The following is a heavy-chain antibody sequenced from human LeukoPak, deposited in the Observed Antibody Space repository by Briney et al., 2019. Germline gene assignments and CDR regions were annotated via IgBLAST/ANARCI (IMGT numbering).Heavy chain of an antibody. Sequence: ASVKVSCKASGYTFTSYYMHWVRQAPGQGLEWMGIINPSGGSTSYAQKFQGRVTMTRDTSTSTVYMELSSLRSEDTAVFYCARFASWDAFDIWGQGTMVTVSS. CDR3: ARFASWDAFDI. CDR2: INPSGGST. J-gene: IGHJ3*02. V-gene: IGHV1-46*01. CDR1: GYTFTSYY.